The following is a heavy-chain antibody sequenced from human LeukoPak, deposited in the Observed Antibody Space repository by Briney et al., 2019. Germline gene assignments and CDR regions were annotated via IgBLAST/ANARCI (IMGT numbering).Heavy chain of an antibody. D-gene: IGHD4-17*01. V-gene: IGHV1-58*01. CDR2: IVVGRGNT. Sequence: GTSVKVSCKASGFTFTSSAVQWVRQARGQRLEWIGWIVVGRGNTKYAQKFQERVTITRDMSTSTAYMELSSLRSEDTAVYYCAAEDSLTTVPYGDWGQGTLATVSS. CDR1: GFTFTSSA. CDR3: AAEDSLTTVPYGD. J-gene: IGHJ4*02.